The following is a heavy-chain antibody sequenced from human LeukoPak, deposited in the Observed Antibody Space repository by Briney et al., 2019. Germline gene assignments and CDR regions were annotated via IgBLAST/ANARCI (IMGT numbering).Heavy chain of an antibody. J-gene: IGHJ4*02. CDR3: AKDAQRGFDYSNSLEY. CDR2: ICSDGSNN. D-gene: IGHD4-11*01. CDR1: GFSFSHYG. V-gene: IGHV3-33*06. Sequence: AESLSLSCAASGFSFSHYGFHWVRQPPGKGLEWVAVICSDGSNNYYGDPVKGRFINYRDDTQNTVYQQMNSLSAEDTAVYYSAKDAQRGFDYSNSLEYWGQGSLVTVSS.